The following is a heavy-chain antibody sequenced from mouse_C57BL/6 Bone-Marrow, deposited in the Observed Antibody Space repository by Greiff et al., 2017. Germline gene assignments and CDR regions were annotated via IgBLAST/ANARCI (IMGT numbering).Heavy chain of an antibody. Sequence: QVQLQQPGAELVKPGASVKLSCKASGYTFTSYWMHWVKQRPGQGLEWIGMIHPNSGSTNYNEKFKSKATLTVDKSSSTAYMQLSSLTSEDSAVYYGARRGEATVVGYFDYWGQGTTLTVSS. D-gene: IGHD1-1*01. V-gene: IGHV1-64*01. CDR2: IHPNSGST. CDR1: GYTFTSYW. J-gene: IGHJ2*01. CDR3: ARRGEATVVGYFDY.